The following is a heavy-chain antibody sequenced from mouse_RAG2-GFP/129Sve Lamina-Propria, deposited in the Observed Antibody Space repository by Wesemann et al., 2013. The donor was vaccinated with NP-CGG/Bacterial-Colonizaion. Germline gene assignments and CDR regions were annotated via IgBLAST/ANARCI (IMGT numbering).Heavy chain of an antibody. CDR2: ISSGSSTI. Sequence: EVKLEESGGGLVQPGGSMKLSCVASGFTFSNYWMNWVRQSPEKGLEWVAYISSGSSTIYYADTVKGRFTISRDNAKNTLFLQMTSLRSEDTAMYYCARPNYGNYYAMDYWGQGTSVTVSS. CDR1: GFTFSNYW. J-gene: IGHJ4*01. V-gene: IGHV5-17*01. CDR3: ARPNYGNYYAMDY. D-gene: IGHD2-1*01.